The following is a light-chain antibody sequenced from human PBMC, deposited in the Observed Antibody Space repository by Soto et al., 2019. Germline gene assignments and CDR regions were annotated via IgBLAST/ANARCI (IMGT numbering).Light chain of an antibody. V-gene: IGKV3-15*01. CDR2: NAA. CDR3: QQYNNWPLT. J-gene: IGKJ1*01. CDR1: QSVGTY. Sequence: EIVMTQSPATLSVSPGEVATLSCRASQSVGTYLAWYQQKFGQAPRLVSYNAATRATGIPARFSRSGSGTEFTLTISSRQSEDFAVYYCQQYNNWPLTFGQGTKVEIK.